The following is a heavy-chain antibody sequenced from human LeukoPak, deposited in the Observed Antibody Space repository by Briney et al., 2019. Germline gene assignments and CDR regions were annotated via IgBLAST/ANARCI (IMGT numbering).Heavy chain of an antibody. CDR3: ARVGDYTQYYYYYGMDV. Sequence: ASVRVSCTASGYTFTGYYMHWVRQAPGQGLEWMGWINPNSGGTNYAQKFQGRVTMTRDTSISTAYMELSRLRSDDTAVYYCARVGDYTQYYYYYGMDVWGQGTTVTVSS. J-gene: IGHJ6*02. D-gene: IGHD4-17*01. CDR1: GYTFTGYY. V-gene: IGHV1-2*02. CDR2: INPNSGGT.